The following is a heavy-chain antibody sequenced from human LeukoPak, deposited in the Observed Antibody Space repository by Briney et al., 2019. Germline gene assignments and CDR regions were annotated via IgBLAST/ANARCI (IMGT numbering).Heavy chain of an antibody. Sequence: GGSLRLSCAVSGFTFSNFWMSWVRQAPGRGLEWVANIHPEGNEKYHVESVKGRFTISRDNAKNSLFLQMNGLRVEDTAVYYCARGDAFSGDHWGQGTLVTVPS. CDR3: ARGDAFSGDH. CDR2: IHPEGNEK. CDR1: GFTFSNFW. V-gene: IGHV3-7*04. J-gene: IGHJ4*02.